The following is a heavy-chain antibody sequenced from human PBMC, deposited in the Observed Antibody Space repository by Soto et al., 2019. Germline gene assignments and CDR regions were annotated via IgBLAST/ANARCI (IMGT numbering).Heavy chain of an antibody. CDR2: ISFDSSEI. Sequence: GGSLRLSCVGSGFTFSNNAMHWVRQAPGKGLEWVAFISFDSSEIHYADSVKARFTISRDNPRNTLSLHVNSPRADDTAVYYCAIARVADYCFDRWGQGTMVTVSS. J-gene: IGHJ4*03. V-gene: IGHV3-30*01. D-gene: IGHD4-17*01. CDR3: AIARVADYCFDR. CDR1: GFTFSNNA.